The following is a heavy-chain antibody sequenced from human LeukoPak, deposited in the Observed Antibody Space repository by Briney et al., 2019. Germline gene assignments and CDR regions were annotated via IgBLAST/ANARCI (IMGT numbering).Heavy chain of an antibody. D-gene: IGHD1-26*01. Sequence: SETLSLTCTVSGGSISSYYWSWLRQPPGKGLEWIGYIYYSGSTNYNPSLKSRVTISVDTSKNQFSLKLSSVTAADTAVYYCARFRIVGATTVFDYWGQGTLVTVSS. CDR2: IYYSGST. CDR3: ARFRIVGATTVFDY. CDR1: GGSISSYY. V-gene: IGHV4-59*01. J-gene: IGHJ4*02.